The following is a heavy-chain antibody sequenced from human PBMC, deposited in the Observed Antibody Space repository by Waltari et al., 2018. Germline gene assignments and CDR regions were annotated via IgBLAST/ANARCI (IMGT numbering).Heavy chain of an antibody. CDR2: INPNTGGT. V-gene: IGHV1-2*02. CDR3: ARSYFYESSGFGNDAFDI. D-gene: IGHD3-22*01. CDR1: GYTFTAYY. Sequence: QVQLVQSGDEVRKPGASVRVSCKASGYTFTAYYVHWVRQAPGQGLEWMGWINPNTGGTHYGQNFQGRVTMSSDTPIKTAYMELSGLTSDDTALYFCARSYFYESSGFGNDAFDIWGQGTKVGVSS. J-gene: IGHJ3*02.